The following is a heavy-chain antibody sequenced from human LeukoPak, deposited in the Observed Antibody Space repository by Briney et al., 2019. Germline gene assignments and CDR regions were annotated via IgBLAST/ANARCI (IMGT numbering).Heavy chain of an antibody. V-gene: IGHV3-9*01. Sequence: GRSLRLSCAASGFTFDDYAMHWVRQAPGKGLEWVSGISWNSGSIGYADSVKGRFTISRDNAKNSLYLQMNSLRAEDTAVYYCARNDVRGYYYGMDVWGQGTTVTVSS. CDR1: GFTFDDYA. J-gene: IGHJ6*02. CDR2: ISWNSGSI. CDR3: ARNDVRGYYYGMDV.